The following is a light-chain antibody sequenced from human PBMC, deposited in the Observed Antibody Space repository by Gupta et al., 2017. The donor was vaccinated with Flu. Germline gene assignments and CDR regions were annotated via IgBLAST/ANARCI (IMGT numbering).Light chain of an antibody. V-gene: IGKV3-11*01. Sequence: DIVLTQSPATLSLSPGERATLSCRASQSVSSHLAWYQQKPGQAPRLLIYAASNRATGTPARFSGSGSGTDFTLTISSLEPEDFAVYYCQQRSDWPRITFGQGTRLEIK. CDR3: QQRSDWPRIT. CDR1: QSVSSH. J-gene: IGKJ5*01. CDR2: AAS.